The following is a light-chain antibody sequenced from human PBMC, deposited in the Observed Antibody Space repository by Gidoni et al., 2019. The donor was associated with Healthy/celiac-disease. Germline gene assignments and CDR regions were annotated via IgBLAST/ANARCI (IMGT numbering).Light chain of an antibody. CDR2: GAS. CDR1: QSVSSSY. Sequence: EIVLTQSPGPLSLSPGERATLSCRASQSVSSSYLAWYQQKPGQAPRLLIYGASSRATGMPDRFSGSGSGTDFTLTISRLEPEDFAVYYCQQYGSSPPMCSFGQGTKLEIK. J-gene: IGKJ2*04. CDR3: QQYGSSPPMCS. V-gene: IGKV3-20*01.